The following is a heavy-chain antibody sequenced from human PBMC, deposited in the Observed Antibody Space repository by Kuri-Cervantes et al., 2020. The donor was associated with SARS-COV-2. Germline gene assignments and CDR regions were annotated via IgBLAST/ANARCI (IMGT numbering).Heavy chain of an antibody. V-gene: IGHV5-51*01. CDR1: GGSISSSNW. D-gene: IGHD1-1*01. CDR2: IYPGDSDT. CDR3: ARHKAEWGATTEDFVNWFDP. J-gene: IGHJ5*02. Sequence: GESLKISCAVSGGSISSSNWWSWVRQPPGKGLEWMGIIYPGDSDTRYSPSFQGQVTISADKSISTAYLQWSSLKASDTAMYYCARHKAEWGATTEDFVNWFDPWGQGTLVTVSS.